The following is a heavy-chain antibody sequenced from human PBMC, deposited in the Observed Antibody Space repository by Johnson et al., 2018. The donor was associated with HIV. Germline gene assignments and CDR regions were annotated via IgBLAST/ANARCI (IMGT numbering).Heavy chain of an antibody. CDR1: GFTFSSYG. Sequence: VQLVESGGGVVQPGGSLRLSCAASGFTFSSYGMHWVRQAPGKGLAWVAFIRYDGSNKYYADSVKGRFTISRDNSKNTLYLQMNSLRAEDTAVYYCAKDHIVVVPAAMEAFDIWGQGTLVTVSS. CDR2: IRYDGSNK. J-gene: IGHJ3*02. V-gene: IGHV3-30*02. D-gene: IGHD2-2*01. CDR3: AKDHIVVVPAAMEAFDI.